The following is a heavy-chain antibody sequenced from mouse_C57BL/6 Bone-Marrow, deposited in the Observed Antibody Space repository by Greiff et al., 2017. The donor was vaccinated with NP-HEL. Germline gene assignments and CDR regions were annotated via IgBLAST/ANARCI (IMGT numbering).Heavy chain of an antibody. CDR1: GFTFSDYG. CDR3: ARRYRGLYYYAMDY. Sequence: EVMLVESGGGLVKPGGSLKLSCAASGFTFSDYGMHWVRQAPEKGLEWVAYISSGSSTIYFADTVKGRFTISRDHAKNTLFLQMTSLRSEDTAMYYCARRYRGLYYYAMDYWGQGTSVTISS. J-gene: IGHJ4*01. D-gene: IGHD2-12*01. V-gene: IGHV5-17*01. CDR2: ISSGSSTI.